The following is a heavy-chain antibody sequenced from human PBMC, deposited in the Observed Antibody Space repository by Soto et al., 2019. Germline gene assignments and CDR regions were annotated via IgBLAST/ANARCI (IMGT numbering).Heavy chain of an antibody. Sequence: PSGTLSLTCTVSGASIRSTDYYWSWIRQAPGKGLEWIGYVYYTGSTYYNPSLMSRLTISVDTSKNQFSLKLTSVTAAETAVYFCALSSSTSHYYGLAVWGQGTTVTVSS. J-gene: IGHJ6*02. CDR3: ALSSSTSHYYGLAV. V-gene: IGHV4-30-4*01. D-gene: IGHD6-6*01. CDR2: VYYTGST. CDR1: GASIRSTDYY.